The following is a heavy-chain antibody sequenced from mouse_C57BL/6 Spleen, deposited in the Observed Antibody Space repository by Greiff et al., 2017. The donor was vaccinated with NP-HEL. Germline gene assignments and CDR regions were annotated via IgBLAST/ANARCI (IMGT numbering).Heavy chain of an antibody. CDR2: ILPGSGST. V-gene: IGHV1-9*01. CDR3: AWRGYCDYYFDY. J-gene: IGHJ2*01. D-gene: IGHD2-14*01. CDR1: GYTFTGHW. Sequence: VQLQQSGAELMKPGASVKLSCKASGYTFTGHWIEWVKQRPGHGLEWIGDILPGSGSTNYNEKFKGKATFTAYTSSNTAYMQLSSLTTEDSAVYYCAWRGYCDYYFDYWGQGTTLTVSA.